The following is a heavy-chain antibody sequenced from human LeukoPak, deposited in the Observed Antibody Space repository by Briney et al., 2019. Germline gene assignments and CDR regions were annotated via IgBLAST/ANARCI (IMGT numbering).Heavy chain of an antibody. D-gene: IGHD3-3*01. J-gene: IGHJ6*03. CDR3: AREPYDFWSPNYYYYMDV. Sequence: ASVKVSCKASGGTFSSYAISWVRQAPGHGLEWMGGIIPIFGTANYAQKFQGRVTITRNTSISTAYMELSSLRSEDTAVYYCAREPYDFWSPNYYYYMDVWGKGTTVTVSS. V-gene: IGHV1-69*05. CDR2: IIPIFGTA. CDR1: GGTFSSYA.